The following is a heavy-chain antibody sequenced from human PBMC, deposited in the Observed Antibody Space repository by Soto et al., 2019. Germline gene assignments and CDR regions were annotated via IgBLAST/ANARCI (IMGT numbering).Heavy chain of an antibody. CDR3: AKDVGSYSSGWPQDY. J-gene: IGHJ4*02. CDR1: GFTFSSYA. Sequence: GGSLRLSCAASGFTFSSYAMSWVRQAPGKGLEWVSAISGSGGSTYYADSVKGRFTISRDNSKNTLYLQMNSLRAEDTAVYYCAKDVGSYSSGWPQDYWGQGTLVTVSS. D-gene: IGHD6-19*01. V-gene: IGHV3-23*01. CDR2: ISGSGGST.